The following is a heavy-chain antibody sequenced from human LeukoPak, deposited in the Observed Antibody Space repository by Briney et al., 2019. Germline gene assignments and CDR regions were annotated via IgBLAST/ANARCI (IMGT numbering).Heavy chain of an antibody. CDR1: GFTFSNYG. CDR2: ISGSGDST. D-gene: IGHD2/OR15-2a*01. Sequence: GGSLRLSCAASGFTFSNYGMSWVRQAPGKGLEWVSAISGSGDSTYYADSVKGRFTISRDNAKNSLYLQMNSLRAEDTAVYYCARVSILIVPYYAFDIWGQGTMVTVSS. J-gene: IGHJ3*02. CDR3: ARVSILIVPYYAFDI. V-gene: IGHV3-23*01.